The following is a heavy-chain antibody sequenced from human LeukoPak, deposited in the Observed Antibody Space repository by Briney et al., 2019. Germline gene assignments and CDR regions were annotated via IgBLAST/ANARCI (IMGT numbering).Heavy chain of an antibody. V-gene: IGHV3-30*18. D-gene: IGHD3-16*01. CDR1: GFTFSSYG. CDR3: AKESYTDYDYVWGRYPDY. J-gene: IGHJ4*02. CDR2: ISYDGSNK. Sequence: GGSLRLSCAASGFTFSSYGMHWVRQAPGKGLEWVAVISYDGSNKYYADSVKGRFTISRDNSKNTLYLQMNSLRAEDTAVYYCAKESYTDYDYVWGRYPDYWGQGTLVTVSS.